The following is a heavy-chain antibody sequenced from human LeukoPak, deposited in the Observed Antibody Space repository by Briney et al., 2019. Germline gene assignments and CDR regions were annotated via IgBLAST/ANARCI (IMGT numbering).Heavy chain of an antibody. CDR2: INPNSGGT. J-gene: IGHJ6*03. Sequence: ASVNVSCTSSGYTFTGYYMHWVRQAPGQGLEWMGWINPNSGGTNYAQKFQGRVTMTRDTSISTAYMELSRLRSDDTAVYYCARRAYMDVWGKGTTVTVSS. CDR1: GYTFTGYY. V-gene: IGHV1-2*02. CDR3: ARRAYMDV.